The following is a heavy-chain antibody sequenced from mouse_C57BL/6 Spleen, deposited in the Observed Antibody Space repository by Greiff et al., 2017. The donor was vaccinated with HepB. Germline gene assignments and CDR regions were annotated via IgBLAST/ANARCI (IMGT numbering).Heavy chain of an antibody. J-gene: IGHJ2*01. Sequence: VQLQQSGAELMKPGASVKLSCKATGYTFTGYWIEWVKQRPGHGLEWIGEILPGSGSTNYNEKFKGKATFTADTSSNTAYMQLSSLTTEDSAIYYCARRWGMVTTHFDYWGQGTTLTVSS. D-gene: IGHD2-2*01. V-gene: IGHV1-9*01. CDR2: ILPGSGST. CDR3: ARRWGMVTTHFDY. CDR1: GYTFTGYW.